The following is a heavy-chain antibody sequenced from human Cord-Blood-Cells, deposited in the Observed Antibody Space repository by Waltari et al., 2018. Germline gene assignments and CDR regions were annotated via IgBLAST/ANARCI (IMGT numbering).Heavy chain of an antibody. D-gene: IGHD2-2*01. J-gene: IGHJ3*02. V-gene: IGHV3-53*01. Sequence: EVQLVESGGGLIQPGGSLRLSCAASGFTVSSNYMSWVRQAPGKGLEWVSVIYSGGSTYYADSVKGRITISRDNSKNTLYLQMNSLRAEDTAVYYCARDQGCSSTSCYDAFDIWGQGTMVTVSS. CDR3: ARDQGCSSTSCYDAFDI. CDR1: GFTVSSNY. CDR2: IYSGGST.